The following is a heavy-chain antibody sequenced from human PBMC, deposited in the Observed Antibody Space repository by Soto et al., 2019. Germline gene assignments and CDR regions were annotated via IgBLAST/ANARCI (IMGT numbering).Heavy chain of an antibody. Sequence: QVQLVESGGGVVQPGRSLRLSCAASGFTFSSYGMHWVRQAPGKGLEWVAVISYDGSNKYYADSVKGRFTISRDNSKNTLYLQMNSLRAEDTAVYYCTKGKAVLRFLEWLSLADVWGQGTTVTVSS. J-gene: IGHJ6*02. CDR3: TKGKAVLRFLEWLSLADV. CDR2: ISYDGSNK. V-gene: IGHV3-30*18. CDR1: GFTFSSYG. D-gene: IGHD3-3*01.